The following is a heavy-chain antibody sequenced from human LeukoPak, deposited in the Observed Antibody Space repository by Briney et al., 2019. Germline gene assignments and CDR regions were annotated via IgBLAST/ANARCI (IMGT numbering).Heavy chain of an antibody. D-gene: IGHD5-12*01. CDR3: ASAHGGSGYDRPFDY. Sequence: GGSLRLSCAASGFIFSGSAMNWVRQAPGKGLEWVSYIDSSASTTYYAGSVQGRFTISRDNAKNSLYLQMRSLRVEDTAFYYCASAHGGSGYDRPFDYWGQGTLVTVSS. J-gene: IGHJ4*02. CDR2: IDSSASTT. V-gene: IGHV3-48*03. CDR1: GFIFSGSA.